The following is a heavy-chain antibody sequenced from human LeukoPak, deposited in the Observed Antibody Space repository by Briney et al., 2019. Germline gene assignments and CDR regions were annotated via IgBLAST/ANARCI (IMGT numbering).Heavy chain of an antibody. J-gene: IGHJ4*02. Sequence: SETLSLTCAVYGGSFSGYYWSWIRQPPGKGLEWIGEINHGGSTNYNPSLKSRVTISVDTSKNQFSLKLSSVTAADTAVYYCARMKIWGQGTLVTVSS. CDR1: GGSFSGYY. V-gene: IGHV4-34*01. CDR3: ARMKI. CDR2: INHGGST.